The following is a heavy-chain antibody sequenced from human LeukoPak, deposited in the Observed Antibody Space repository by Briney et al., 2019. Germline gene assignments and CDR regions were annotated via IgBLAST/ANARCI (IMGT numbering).Heavy chain of an antibody. D-gene: IGHD5-24*01. CDR3: TRVGYIDEGIDY. CDR2: IKQDGSKK. V-gene: IGHV3-7*04. J-gene: IGHJ4*02. Sequence: GGSLRLSCVASGFPFSSYWMTWVSQAPGKGLEWVANIKQDGSKKSYVDSVKGRFTISRDNAKNSLYLQMNSLRAEDTAIYYCTRVGYIDEGIDYWGQGTLVTVSS. CDR1: GFPFSSYW.